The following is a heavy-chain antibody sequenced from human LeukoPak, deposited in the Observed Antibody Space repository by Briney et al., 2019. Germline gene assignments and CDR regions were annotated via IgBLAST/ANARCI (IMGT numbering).Heavy chain of an antibody. CDR1: GYTFTGYY. CDR3: ASPSSSDLYYYMDV. Sequence: ASVTVSFKASGYTFTGYYMHWVRQAPGQGLEWMGWINPNSGGTNYAQKFQGRVTMTRDTSISTAYMELSRLRSDDTAVYYCASPSSSDLYYYMDVWGKGTTVTVSS. V-gene: IGHV1-2*02. J-gene: IGHJ6*03. CDR2: INPNSGGT. D-gene: IGHD6-6*01.